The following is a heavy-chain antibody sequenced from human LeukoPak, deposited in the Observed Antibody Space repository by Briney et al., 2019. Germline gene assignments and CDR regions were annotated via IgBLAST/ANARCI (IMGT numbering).Heavy chain of an antibody. CDR3: AVTDRLRLGELYYDY. Sequence: SVKVSCKASGFTFTSSAMQWVREARGQRLEWRGWIVVGSGNTNYAQKFQERVTITRDMSTSTAYMELSSLRSEDTAVYYCAVTDRLRLGELYYDYWGQGTLVTVSS. J-gene: IGHJ4*02. CDR1: GFTFTSSA. V-gene: IGHV1-58*02. D-gene: IGHD3-16*01. CDR2: IVVGSGNT.